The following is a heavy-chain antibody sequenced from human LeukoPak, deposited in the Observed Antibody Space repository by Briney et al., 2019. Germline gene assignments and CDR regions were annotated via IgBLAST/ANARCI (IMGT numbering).Heavy chain of an antibody. CDR2: IYYSGST. CDR1: GGSISSYY. J-gene: IGHJ4*02. D-gene: IGHD3-3*01. V-gene: IGHV4-59*01. CDR3: ARAYDFWSGSDY. Sequence: PSETLSHTCTVSGGSISSYYWSWIRQPPGKGLEWIGYIYYSGSTNYNTSLKSRVTISIDTSKNQFSLKLSSVTAADTAVYYSARAYDFWSGSDYWGQGTLVTVSS.